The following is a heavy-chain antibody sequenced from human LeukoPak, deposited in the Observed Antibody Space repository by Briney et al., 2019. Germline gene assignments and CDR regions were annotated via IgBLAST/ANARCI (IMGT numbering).Heavy chain of an antibody. CDR3: AKFLVITSETDAFDI. V-gene: IGHV3-23*01. D-gene: IGHD2-21*01. CDR1: GFTFSSYA. CDR2: ISGSGGST. Sequence: GGSLRLSCAASGFTFSSYAMNWVRQAPRKGLDRVSAISGSGGSTYYADSVKARFTISRDNSKNTLYLQMHSLRAEDTAVYYCAKFLVITSETDAFDIWGQGTMVTVSS. J-gene: IGHJ3*02.